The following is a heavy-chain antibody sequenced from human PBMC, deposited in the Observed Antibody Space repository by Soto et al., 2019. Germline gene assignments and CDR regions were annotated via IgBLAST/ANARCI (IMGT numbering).Heavy chain of an antibody. D-gene: IGHD6-19*01. Sequence: GXSLRLSCAASGLTVNYYWIHWVIQAPGKGLVWVSRIDNDGSGTSYADSVKGRFSMSKDNAENTLHLQMNNLRADDTAVYYCVRVLKSIGWDNDVFDIWGQGTMVTVSS. CDR1: GLTVNYYW. V-gene: IGHV3-74*01. CDR3: VRVLKSIGWDNDVFDI. CDR2: IDNDGSGT. J-gene: IGHJ3*02.